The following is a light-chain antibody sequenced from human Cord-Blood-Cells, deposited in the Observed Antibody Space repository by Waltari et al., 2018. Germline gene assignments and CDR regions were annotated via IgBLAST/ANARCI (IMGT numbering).Light chain of an antibody. CDR1: SSDVGGYNY. J-gene: IGLJ1*01. V-gene: IGLV2-14*01. CDR2: EVS. CDR3: SSYTSSSTYV. Sequence: SALTQPASVSGSPGQSITISCTGTSSDVGGYNYVSWYQQHPGKAPKLMVYEVSKRPAGVANRLSGSKSGNTASLTISGLQAEDEADYYCSSYTSSSTYVFGTGTKVTVL.